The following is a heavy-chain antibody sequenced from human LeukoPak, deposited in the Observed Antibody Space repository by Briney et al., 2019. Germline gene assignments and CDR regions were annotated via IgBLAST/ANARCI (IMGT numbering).Heavy chain of an antibody. J-gene: IGHJ5*02. CDR3: ASDRPHNWFDP. V-gene: IGHV1-46*01. Sequence: ASVKVSCKASGYTFSTYYIHWVRQAPGEGLEWVGLIHPGVGSTNYAQKFRGRVTMTTDTATTTVHMELTSLKSEDTAVYYCASDRPHNWFDPWGQGTLVAVSP. CDR2: IHPGVGST. CDR1: GYTFSTYY.